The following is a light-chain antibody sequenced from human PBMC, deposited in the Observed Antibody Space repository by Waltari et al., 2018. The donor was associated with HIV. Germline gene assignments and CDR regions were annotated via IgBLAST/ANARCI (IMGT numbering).Light chain of an antibody. V-gene: IGKV3-20*01. Sequence: IVLTQAPGTLSLSQGERATLSCRASQRFRTSNYSAWYQQKPGQVPRLLIYAASNRVTGIPDRFSGGGSGTDFTLTISRLEPEDLAVYYCQHYGSSPTFGQGTKVEIK. CDR1: QRFRTSNY. J-gene: IGKJ1*01. CDR3: QHYGSSPT. CDR2: AAS.